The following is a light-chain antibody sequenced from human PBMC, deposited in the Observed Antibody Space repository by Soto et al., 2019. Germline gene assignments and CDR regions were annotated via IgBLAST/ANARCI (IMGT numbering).Light chain of an antibody. J-gene: IGLJ2*01. CDR2: EVS. CDR3: NSYAGTNNYVV. CDR1: SSDVGGYNY. Sequence: QSVLTQPPSAYGSPGQSVAISCTGTSSDVGGYNYVSWYQQHPGKAPKLMIYEVSKRPSGVPDRFSGSKSGNTASLTVSGLQAEDEAEYYCNSYAGTNNYVVFGGGTKVTVL. V-gene: IGLV2-8*01.